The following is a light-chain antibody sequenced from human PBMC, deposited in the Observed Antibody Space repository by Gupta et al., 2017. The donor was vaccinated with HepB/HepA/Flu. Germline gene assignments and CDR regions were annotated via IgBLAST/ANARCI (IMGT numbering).Light chain of an antibody. V-gene: IGKV3-11*01. CDR1: QSVSSY. J-gene: IGKJ1*01. CDR3: QQRSSWPPT. CDR2: DAS. Sequence: VLTHPSAPPSSSPGVRAILSRRASQSVSSYLAWYQQKPGQAPRLLIYDASNRATGTPARFSGSGSGTDFTLTINSLEPEDFAVYYCQQRSSWPPTFGQGTKVEIK.